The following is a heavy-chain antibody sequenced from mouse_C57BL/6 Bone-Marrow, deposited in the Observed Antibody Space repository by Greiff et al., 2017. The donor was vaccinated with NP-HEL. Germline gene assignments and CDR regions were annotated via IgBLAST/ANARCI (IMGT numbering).Heavy chain of an antibody. CDR1: GFTFSDYY. CDR3: ARPYGFDRWYFDV. CDR2: INYDGSST. J-gene: IGHJ1*03. Sequence: EVQRVESEGGLVQPGSSMKLSCTASGFTFSDYYMAWVRQVPEKGLEWVANINYDGSSTYYLDSLKSRFIISRDNAKNILYLQMGSLKSEDTATYYCARPYGFDRWYFDVWGTGTTVTVSS. D-gene: IGHD2-2*01. V-gene: IGHV5-16*01.